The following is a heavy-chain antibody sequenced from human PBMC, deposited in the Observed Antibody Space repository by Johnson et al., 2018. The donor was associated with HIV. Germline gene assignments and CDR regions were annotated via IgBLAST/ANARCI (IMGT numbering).Heavy chain of an antibody. J-gene: IGHJ3*02. CDR3: AKDRLFGFRNDAFDI. V-gene: IGHV3-9*01. CDR1: GFTFDDYA. D-gene: IGHD3-16*01. CDR2: ISWNSGSI. Sequence: VQLVESGGGLVQPGRSLRLSCAASGFTFDDYAMHWVRQAPGKGLEWVSGISWNSGSIGYADSVKGRVTISRDNSKNTLYLQMNSLRAEDTAVYYCAKDRLFGFRNDAFDIWGQGTMVTVSS.